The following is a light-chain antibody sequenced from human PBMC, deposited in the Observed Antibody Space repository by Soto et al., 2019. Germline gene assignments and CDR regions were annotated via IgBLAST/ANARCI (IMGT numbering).Light chain of an antibody. V-gene: IGKV3-15*01. Sequence: EIVMTQSPATLSVSPGERATLSCRASQSVSSNLAWYQQKPGQAPRLLIYGASTRATGIPARFSGSGSGTDLTLTISSLQSEDFAVYYCQQYNKWPPYTFGQGTKRESK. CDR3: QQYNKWPPYT. CDR1: QSVSSN. J-gene: IGKJ2*01. CDR2: GAS.